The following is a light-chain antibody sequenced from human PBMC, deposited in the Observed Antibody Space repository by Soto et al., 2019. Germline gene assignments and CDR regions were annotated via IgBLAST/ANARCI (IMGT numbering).Light chain of an antibody. V-gene: IGLV2-14*01. CDR3: SSYSSSGTLV. CDR2: DVR. Sequence: QSVLTQPASVSGSPGQSITISCTGTSSDVGGHNFVSWYQQHPGRAPKLMIYDVRNRPSGVSNRFSGSKSANTASLTISGLQAEDEADYYSSSYSSSGTLVFGGGTKVTVL. CDR1: SSDVGGHNF. J-gene: IGLJ2*01.